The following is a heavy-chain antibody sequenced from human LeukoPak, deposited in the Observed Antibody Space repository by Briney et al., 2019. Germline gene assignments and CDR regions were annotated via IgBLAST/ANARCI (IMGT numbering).Heavy chain of an antibody. Sequence: GESLKISCKGSGYNFTIYWIGWVRQMPGKGLEWMGIIYPGDSDTRHSPSFQGQVTISADKSISTAYLQWSSLKASDTAMYYCAIFDFLFGEIDNWFDPWGQGTQVTVSS. CDR3: AIFDFLFGEIDNWFDP. CDR1: GYNFTIYW. D-gene: IGHD3-16*01. CDR2: IYPGDSDT. J-gene: IGHJ5*02. V-gene: IGHV5-51*01.